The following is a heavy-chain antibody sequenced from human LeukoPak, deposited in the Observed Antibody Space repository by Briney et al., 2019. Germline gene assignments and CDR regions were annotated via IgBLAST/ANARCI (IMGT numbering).Heavy chain of an antibody. CDR1: EYTFTGYY. D-gene: IGHD3-3*01. V-gene: IGHV1-2*02. CDR2: INPNSGGT. CDR3: ARDLTDWPTYYDFWSGYSSYNWFDP. J-gene: IGHJ5*02. Sequence: ASVKVSCKASEYTFTGYYMHWVRQAPGQGLGWMGGINPNSGGTNYAQKFQGRVTMTRDTSISTAYMELSRLRSDDTAVYYCARDLTDWPTYYDFWSGYSSYNWFDPWGQGTLVTVSS.